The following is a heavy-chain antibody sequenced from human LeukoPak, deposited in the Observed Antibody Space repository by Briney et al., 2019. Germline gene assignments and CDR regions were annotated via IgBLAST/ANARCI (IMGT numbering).Heavy chain of an antibody. CDR3: ARDRNYCSSDRCYDVFDI. V-gene: IGHV3-7*01. Sequence: GGSLRLSCVASGFSIGPFWMTWVRQAPGKGLEWVADIRGDASRLYYVDSVKGRFTISRDNAKNSLYLQMSNLRAEDTSVYYCARDRNYCSSDRCYDVFDIWGQGTMVTVSS. D-gene: IGHD6-19*01. J-gene: IGHJ3*02. CDR2: IRGDASRL. CDR1: GFSIGPFW.